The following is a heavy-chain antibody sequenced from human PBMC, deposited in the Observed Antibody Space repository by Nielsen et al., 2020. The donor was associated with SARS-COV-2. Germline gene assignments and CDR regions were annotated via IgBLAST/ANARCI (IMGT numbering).Heavy chain of an antibody. CDR2: ISAYNGNT. Sequence: ASVKVSCKASGYTFTSYGISWVRQAPGQGLEWMGWISAYNGNTNYAQKLQGRVTMTTDTSTSTAYMELRSLRSDDTAVYYCARVADIVVKGDWYFDLWGRGTLVTVSS. J-gene: IGHJ2*01. D-gene: IGHD2-2*01. V-gene: IGHV1-18*01. CDR1: GYTFTSYG. CDR3: ARVADIVVKGDWYFDL.